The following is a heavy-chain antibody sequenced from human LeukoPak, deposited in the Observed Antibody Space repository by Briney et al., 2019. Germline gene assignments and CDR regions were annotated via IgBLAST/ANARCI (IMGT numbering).Heavy chain of an antibody. Sequence: GGSLRLSCAASGFTFSSYWMSWVRQAPGKGLEWVANIKQDGSEKYYGDSVKGRFPISRDNSKNTLYLQMNSLRAEDTAVYYCAKAFRFLEWQYFDYWGQGTLVTVSS. CDR1: GFTFSSYW. J-gene: IGHJ4*02. CDR2: IKQDGSEK. D-gene: IGHD3-3*01. CDR3: AKAFRFLEWQYFDY. V-gene: IGHV3-7*03.